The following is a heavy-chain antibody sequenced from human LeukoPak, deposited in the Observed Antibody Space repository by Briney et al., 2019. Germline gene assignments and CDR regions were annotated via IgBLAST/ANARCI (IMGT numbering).Heavy chain of an antibody. V-gene: IGHV3-30*04. CDR2: ISYDGSNK. CDR3: ARDTHYYYDTSGYLLL. J-gene: IGHJ4*02. D-gene: IGHD3-22*01. Sequence: PGRSLRLSCAASGFTFSSYAIHWVRQAPGKGLERVAVISYDGSNKYYADSVKGRFTISRDNSKNTLYLQMNSLRAEDTAVYYCARDTHYYYDTSGYLLLWGQGTLVTVSS. CDR1: GFTFSSYA.